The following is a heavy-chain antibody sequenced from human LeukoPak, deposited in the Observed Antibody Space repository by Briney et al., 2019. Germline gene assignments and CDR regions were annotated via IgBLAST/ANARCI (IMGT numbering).Heavy chain of an antibody. J-gene: IGHJ4*02. CDR3: GRQGYTATYYFLDY. CDR2: IYTTGTT. V-gene: IGHV4-4*07. CDR1: SGSISSYY. D-gene: IGHD1-26*01. Sequence: SETLSLTCTVSSGSISSYYWGWVRQPPGKGLEWIGRIYTTGTTHYNPSLKSRVTMSIDTSTNQFSLNLRSMTAADMAVYFCGRQGYTATYYFLDYWSQGTLVAVS.